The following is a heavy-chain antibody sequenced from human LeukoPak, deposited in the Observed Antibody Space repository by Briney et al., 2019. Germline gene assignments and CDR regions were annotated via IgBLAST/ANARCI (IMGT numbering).Heavy chain of an antibody. CDR1: GFTFSSYG. V-gene: IGHV3-30*03. J-gene: IGHJ4*02. CDR3: AGLESAKSQIDY. Sequence: GGSLRLSCAASGFTFSSYGMHWVRQAPGKGLEWVAVISYDGSNKYYADSVKGRFTISRDNSKNTLYLQMNSLRAEDTAVYYCAGLESAKSQIDYWGQGTLVTVSS. CDR2: ISYDGSNK.